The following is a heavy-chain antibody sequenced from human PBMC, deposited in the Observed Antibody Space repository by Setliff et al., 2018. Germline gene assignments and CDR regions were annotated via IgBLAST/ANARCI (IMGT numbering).Heavy chain of an antibody. CDR2: ISSDGSRT. Sequence: GGSLRLSCAASGLTFSSSAMHWVRQAPGKELEYVSAISSDGSRTYYVDSVKGRFTISRDNSKNTLYLQMNSLRAEDTAVYYCARDREGDGNYYMDVWGKGTTVTVSS. J-gene: IGHJ6*03. CDR1: GLTFSSSA. D-gene: IGHD1-1*01. V-gene: IGHV3-64*02. CDR3: ARDREGDGNYYMDV.